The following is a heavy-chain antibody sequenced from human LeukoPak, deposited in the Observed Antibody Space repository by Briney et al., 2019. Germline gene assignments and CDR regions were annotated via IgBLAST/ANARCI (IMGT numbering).Heavy chain of an antibody. J-gene: IGHJ4*02. D-gene: IGHD2-21*02. CDR2: ISGSGGST. V-gene: IGHV3-23*01. CDR3: AKNNPIVVVTARGDY. CDR1: GFTFSSYA. Sequence: GGSLRLSCAASGFTFSSYAMSWVRQAPGKGLEWVSAISGSGGSTYYADSVKGRFTISRDNSKNTLYLQMNGLRAQDTAVYYCAKNNPIVVVTARGDYWGQGTLVTVSS.